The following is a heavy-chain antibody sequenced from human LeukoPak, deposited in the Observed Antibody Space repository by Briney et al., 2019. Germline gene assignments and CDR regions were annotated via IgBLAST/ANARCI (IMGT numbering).Heavy chain of an antibody. CDR1: GYSFTSYW. CDR3: AGELRDSWIHLPWALHAFDI. V-gene: IGHV5-51*01. J-gene: IGHJ3*02. Sequence: GESLKISCKGSGYSFTSYWIGWVRPMPGKGLEWMGIIYPGDSDTRYSPSLQGQVTISADKSISTAYLQWSSLKASDTAMYYCAGELRDSWIHLPWALHAFDIWGQGTMVTVSS. CDR2: IYPGDSDT. D-gene: IGHD5-18*01.